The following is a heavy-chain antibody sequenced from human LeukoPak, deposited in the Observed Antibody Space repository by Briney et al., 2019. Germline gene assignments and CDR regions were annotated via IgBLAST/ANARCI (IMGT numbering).Heavy chain of an antibody. CDR1: GFTFSSYS. D-gene: IGHD4-23*01. J-gene: IGHJ6*02. CDR3: ATSLDYGGNSRYYGMDV. CDR2: ISSSSSTI. Sequence: PGGSLRLSCAASGFTFSSYSMNWVRQAPGKGLEWVSYISSSSSTIYYADSVKGRFTISRDNAKNSLYLQMNSLRAEDTAVYYCATSLDYGGNSRYYGMDVWGQGTTVTVSS. V-gene: IGHV3-48*01.